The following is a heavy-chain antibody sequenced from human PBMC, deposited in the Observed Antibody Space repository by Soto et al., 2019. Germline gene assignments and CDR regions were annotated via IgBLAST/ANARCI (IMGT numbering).Heavy chain of an antibody. CDR1: SVSNAW. V-gene: IGHV3-15*07. CDR3: TTDSGMDTADY. J-gene: IGHJ4*02. D-gene: IGHD5-18*01. Sequence: SVSNAWMNWVRQAPGKGLEWVGRIKSKTDGGTTDYAAPVKGRFTISRDDSKNTLYLQMNSLKTEDTAVYYCTTDSGMDTADYWGQGTLVTVSS. CDR2: IKSKTDGGTT.